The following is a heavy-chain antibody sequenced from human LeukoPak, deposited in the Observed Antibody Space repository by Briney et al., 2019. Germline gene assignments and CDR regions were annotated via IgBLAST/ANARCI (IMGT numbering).Heavy chain of an antibody. CDR1: GGSISSSSYY. Sequence: PSETLSLTCTVSGGSISSSSYYWGWIRQPPGKGLEWIGSIYYSGSTYYNPSLKSRVTISVDTSKNQFSLKLSSVTAADTAVYYCARDWIGVSSFDPWGQGTLVTVSS. CDR2: IYYSGST. V-gene: IGHV4-39*02. J-gene: IGHJ5*02. CDR3: ARDWIGVSSFDP. D-gene: IGHD3-3*01.